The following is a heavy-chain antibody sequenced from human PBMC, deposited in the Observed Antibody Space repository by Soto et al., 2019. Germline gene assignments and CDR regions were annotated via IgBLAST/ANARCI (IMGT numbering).Heavy chain of an antibody. CDR3: ATLPPRIEVVVTPIPT. CDR1: GASISSTYW. J-gene: IGHJ5*02. Sequence: QVQLRESGPGLVKPSGTLSLTCVVSGASISSTYWWSWVRQPPGKGLEWIGEIYHTGSTKYNPSLKSRLTISIHKSNNEFSLKLNSVTAADTAVYYCATLPPRIEVVVTPIPTWGQGILVTVSS. D-gene: IGHD2-21*02. CDR2: IYHTGST. V-gene: IGHV4-4*02.